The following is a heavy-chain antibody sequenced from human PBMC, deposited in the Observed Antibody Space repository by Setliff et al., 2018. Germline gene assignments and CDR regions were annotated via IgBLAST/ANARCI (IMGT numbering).Heavy chain of an antibody. CDR3: TRDINWNFFDY. D-gene: IGHD1-20*01. Sequence: GGSLRLSCAASGFTFSGYVMHWVRQIPGKGLMWVSRISTDGSITTYGDSVEGRFTVSRDNAKNTLYLQMNSLRAEDTAIYYCTRDINWNFFDYWGQGALVTVS. CDR2: ISTDGSIT. V-gene: IGHV3-74*01. J-gene: IGHJ4*02. CDR1: GFTFSGYV.